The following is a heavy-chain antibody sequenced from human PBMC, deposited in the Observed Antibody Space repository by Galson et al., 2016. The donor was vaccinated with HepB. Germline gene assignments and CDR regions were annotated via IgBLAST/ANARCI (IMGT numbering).Heavy chain of an antibody. CDR2: IYYSGST. V-gene: IGHV4-59*01. D-gene: IGHD6-13*01. CDR3: ARGRAAGLDY. Sequence: SETLSLTCTVSGGSISSDYWSWIRQPPGKGLEWIGYIYYSGSTKYNPSLKSRVTISVDTSKNQFSLKLSSVTAAATAVYYCARGRAAGLDYWGQGTLVTVSS. J-gene: IGHJ4*02. CDR1: GGSISSDY.